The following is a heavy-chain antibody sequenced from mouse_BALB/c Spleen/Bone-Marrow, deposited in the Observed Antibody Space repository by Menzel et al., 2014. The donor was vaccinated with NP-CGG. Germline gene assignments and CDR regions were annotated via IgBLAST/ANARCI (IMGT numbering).Heavy chain of an antibody. D-gene: IGHD1-1*01. CDR3: ALYYYGSSGFAY. V-gene: IGHV14-3*02. J-gene: IGHJ3*01. CDR2: IDPANGNT. Sequence: DVKLQESGAELVKPGASAKLSCTASGFNIKDTYMHWVKQRPEQGLEWIGRIDPANGNTKYDPKFQGKATITANTSSNTAYLQLSSLTSEDTAVYYCALYYYGSSGFAYWGQGTLVTVSA. CDR1: GFNIKDTY.